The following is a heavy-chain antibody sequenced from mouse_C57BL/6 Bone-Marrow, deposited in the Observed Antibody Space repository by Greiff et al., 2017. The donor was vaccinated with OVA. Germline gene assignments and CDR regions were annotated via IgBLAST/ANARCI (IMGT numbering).Heavy chain of an antibody. CDR3: TTTGHFDY. Sequence: EVQLQQSGAELVRPGASVKLSCTASGFNIKDDYMHWVKQRPEQGLEWIGWIDPENGSTEYAAKFQGKATITADTSSNTAYLQLSSLTSEDTAVYYCTTTGHFDYWGQGTTLTVSS. CDR2: IDPENGST. D-gene: IGHD4-1*01. CDR1: GFNIKDDY. J-gene: IGHJ2*01. V-gene: IGHV14-4*01.